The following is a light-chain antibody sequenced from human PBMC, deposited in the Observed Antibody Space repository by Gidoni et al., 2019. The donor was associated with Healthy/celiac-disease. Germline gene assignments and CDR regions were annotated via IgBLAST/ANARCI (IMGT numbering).Light chain of an antibody. CDR1: QSVLYSSNNKNY. Sequence: DIVMTQSPDSLAVSLGERATINCKSSQSVLYSSNNKNYLAWYQQKPGQPPKLLIYWASTRESGVPDRFSGSGSGTDFTLTISSLQAEDVAVYYCQQYYSTPGFTFGPGIKVDIK. J-gene: IGKJ3*01. V-gene: IGKV4-1*01. CDR2: WAS. CDR3: QQYYSTPGFT.